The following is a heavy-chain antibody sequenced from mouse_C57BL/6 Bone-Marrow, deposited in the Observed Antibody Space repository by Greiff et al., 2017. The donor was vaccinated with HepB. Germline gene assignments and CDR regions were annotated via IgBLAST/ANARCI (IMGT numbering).Heavy chain of an antibody. CDR3: ARDYYGSSYVPYY. CDR1: GYSITSGYY. D-gene: IGHD1-1*01. J-gene: IGHJ2*01. Sequence: DVQLQESGPGLVKPSQSLSLTCSVTGYSITSGYYWNWIRQFPENKLEWMGYISYDGSNNYNPSLKNRISITRDTSKNQFFLKLNSVTTEDTATYYCARDYYGSSYVPYYWGQGTTLTVSS. CDR2: ISYDGSN. V-gene: IGHV3-6*01.